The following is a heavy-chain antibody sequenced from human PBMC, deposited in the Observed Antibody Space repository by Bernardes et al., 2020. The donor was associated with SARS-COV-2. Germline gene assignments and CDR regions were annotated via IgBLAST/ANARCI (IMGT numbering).Heavy chain of an antibody. CDR2: IYYSGST. V-gene: IGHV4-59*08. CDR1: GGSISSYY. D-gene: IGHD2-2*01. CDR3: ARRGTWNRYCSSTSCYGVFDY. Sequence: SETLSLTCTVSGGSISSYYWSWIRQPPGKGLEWIGYIYYSGSTNYNPSLKSRVTISVDTSKNQFSLKLSSVTAADTAVYYCARRGTWNRYCSSTSCYGVFDYWGQGTLVTVSS. J-gene: IGHJ4*02.